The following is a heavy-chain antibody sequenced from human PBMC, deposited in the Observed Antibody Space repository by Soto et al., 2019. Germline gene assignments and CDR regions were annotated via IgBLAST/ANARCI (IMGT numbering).Heavy chain of an antibody. CDR2: IYPSDSDT. CDR1: GYSFISQW. CDR3: ASRKITSDAFDF. V-gene: IGHV5-51*01. Sequence: LGESLKISCKGSGYSFISQWIGWVRQMPGKGLEWMGVIYPSDSDTRYSPSFQGQVTISADKSISTAYLQWNSLKASDTAMYYCASRKITSDAFDFWGQGTMVTVSS. D-gene: IGHD1-1*01. J-gene: IGHJ3*01.